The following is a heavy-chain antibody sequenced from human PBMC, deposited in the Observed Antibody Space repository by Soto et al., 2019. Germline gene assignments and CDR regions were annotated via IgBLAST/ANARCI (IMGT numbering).Heavy chain of an antibody. CDR2: IYYSGST. Sequence: SETLSLTCTVSGGSISSSSYYWGWIRQPPGKGLEGIGSIYYSGSTYYNPSLKSRVTISVDTSKNQFSLKLSSVTAADTAVYYCARHSSLTPYDFWSGGIDYWGQGTLVTVSS. CDR3: ARHSSLTPYDFWSGGIDY. D-gene: IGHD3-3*01. V-gene: IGHV4-39*01. CDR1: GGSISSSSYY. J-gene: IGHJ4*02.